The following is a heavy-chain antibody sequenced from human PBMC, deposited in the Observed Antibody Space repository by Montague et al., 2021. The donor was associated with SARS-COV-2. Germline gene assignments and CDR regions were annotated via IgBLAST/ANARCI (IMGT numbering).Heavy chain of an antibody. Sequence: SETLSLTCTVSGGSISTHYWSWIRQPPGKGLEWIGYIYNSGSTNYNPTLRGRVTISVDTSKNQFSLKLRSVTAADTAVYYCAGDFDLWGRGTLVTVSS. CDR3: AGDFDL. CDR1: GGSISTHY. CDR2: IYNSGST. V-gene: IGHV4-59*11. J-gene: IGHJ2*01.